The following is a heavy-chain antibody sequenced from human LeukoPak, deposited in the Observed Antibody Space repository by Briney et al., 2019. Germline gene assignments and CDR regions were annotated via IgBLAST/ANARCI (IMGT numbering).Heavy chain of an antibody. D-gene: IGHD4-17*01. Sequence: PSETLSLTCTVSGGSISGYFWSWIRQPPGERLQFIGYIYYTGTASYNPSLNSRVTMSVDTSKNQFSLKVSSVTAADTAVYYCAKFATVTIPNWIDFRGQGILVTVSS. CDR3: AKFATVTIPNWIDF. V-gene: IGHV4-59*01. CDR1: GGSISGYF. CDR2: IYYTGTA. J-gene: IGHJ5*01.